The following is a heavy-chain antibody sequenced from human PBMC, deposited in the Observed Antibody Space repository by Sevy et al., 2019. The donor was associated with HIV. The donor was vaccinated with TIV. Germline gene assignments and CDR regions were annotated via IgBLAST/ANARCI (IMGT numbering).Heavy chain of an antibody. D-gene: IGHD3-22*01. CDR2: IYYGGTT. CDR3: ARDSSGYGNFDY. CDR1: GASMSSGGYL. V-gene: IGHV4-31*03. J-gene: IGHJ4*02. Sequence: SETLSLTCTVSGASMSSGGYLWTWTRQCLGKGLEWVGYIYYGGTTYYNPSLQSRVTISLDTSNNQFSLRLSSVTAADTAVYYCARDSSGYGNFDYWGQRTLVTVSS.